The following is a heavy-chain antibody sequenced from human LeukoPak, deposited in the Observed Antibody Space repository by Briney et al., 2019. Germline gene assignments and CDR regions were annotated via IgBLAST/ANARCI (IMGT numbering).Heavy chain of an antibody. D-gene: IGHD1-26*01. J-gene: IGHJ4*02. Sequence: GASVKVSFKASGYTFTSYDINWVRQATGQGDGWMGWRNTNSGKKGYLQKFQGRVTITSNTSISTAYMELSSLRSEDTAVYYCARGPAPKSGSYSMFCRMGYYFDYWGQGTLVTVSS. V-gene: IGHV1-8*03. CDR2: RNTNSGKK. CDR3: ARGPAPKSGSYSMFCRMGYYFDY. CDR1: GYTFTSYD.